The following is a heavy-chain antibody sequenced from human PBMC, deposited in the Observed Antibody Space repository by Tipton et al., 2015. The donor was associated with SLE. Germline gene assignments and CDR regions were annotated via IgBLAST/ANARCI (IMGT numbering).Heavy chain of an antibody. CDR1: GYTFTSYN. CDR3: ARDLSSGNDYGDPFDF. CDR2: INPSGGST. Sequence: QVQLVQSGAEVKKPGASVKVSCKASGYTFTSYNMHWVRQAPGQGLEWMGKINPSGGSTSNAQKFQGRVTMTRDTSTSTVYMELSSLRSEDTAVYFCARDLSSGNDYGDPFDFWGQGTLVTVSS. V-gene: IGHV1-46*01. D-gene: IGHD4-17*01. J-gene: IGHJ4*02.